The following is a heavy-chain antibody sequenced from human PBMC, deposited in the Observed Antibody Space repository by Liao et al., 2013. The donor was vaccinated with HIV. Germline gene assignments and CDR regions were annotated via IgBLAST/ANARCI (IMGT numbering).Heavy chain of an antibody. J-gene: IGHJ5*02. CDR3: ARAAYGSGSHNRPNWFDP. D-gene: IGHD3-10*01. CDR1: GGSISNYY. Sequence: QVQLQESGPGLVKPSETLSLTCTVSGGSISNYYWTWIRQPAGKGLEWIGRIYISGSTNYNPSLKSRVTMSVDTSKNQFSLKLSSVTAADTAVYYCARAAYGSGSHNRPNWFDPWGQGTLVTVSS. V-gene: IGHV4-4*07. CDR2: IYISGST.